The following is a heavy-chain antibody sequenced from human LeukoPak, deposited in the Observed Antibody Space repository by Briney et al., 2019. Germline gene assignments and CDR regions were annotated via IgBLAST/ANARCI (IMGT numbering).Heavy chain of an antibody. V-gene: IGHV3-23*01. CDR2: ISGSGGST. CDR1: GFTFSSYA. Sequence: SGGSLRLSCAASGFTFSSYAMSWVRQAPGKGLEWVSAISGSGGSTYYADSVKGRFTISRDNSKNTLYLQMNSLRAEDTAVYYCAGDIVVVPAAMDIWGQETMDTVSS. CDR3: AGDIVVVPAAMDI. J-gene: IGHJ3*02. D-gene: IGHD2-2*01.